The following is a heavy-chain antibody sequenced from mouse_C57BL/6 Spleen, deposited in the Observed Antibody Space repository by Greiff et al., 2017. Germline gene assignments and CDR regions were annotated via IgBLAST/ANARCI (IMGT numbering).Heavy chain of an antibody. CDR3: TRGTYGSSYGYYAMDD. CDR1: GFTFSSYA. J-gene: IGHJ4*01. Sequence: EVKLMESGEGLVKPGGSLKLSCAASGFTFSSYAMSWVRQTPEKRLEWVAYISSGGDYIYYADTVKGRFTISRDNARTTLYLQMSSLKSEDTAMYYCTRGTYGSSYGYYAMDDWGQGTSVTVSS. D-gene: IGHD1-1*01. CDR2: ISSGGDYI. V-gene: IGHV5-9-1*02.